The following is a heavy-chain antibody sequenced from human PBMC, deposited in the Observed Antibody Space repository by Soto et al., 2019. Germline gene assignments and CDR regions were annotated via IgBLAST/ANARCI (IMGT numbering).Heavy chain of an antibody. Sequence: EVQLVESGGGLIHPGGSLRLSCAASGLTVSGNYMGWVRQAPGKGLEWVSGIYSDGSTIYADSVKGRFTIFRDNSKNTLYLQRDSLRAEDTAVYHCARSSSRWGSEAAYWGQGTLVTVSS. CDR1: GLTVSGNY. J-gene: IGHJ1*01. CDR3: ARSSSRWGSEAAY. D-gene: IGHD7-27*01. V-gene: IGHV3-53*01. CDR2: IYSDGST.